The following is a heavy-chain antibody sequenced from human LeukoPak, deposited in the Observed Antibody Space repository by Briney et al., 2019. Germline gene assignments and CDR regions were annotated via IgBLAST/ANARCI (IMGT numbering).Heavy chain of an antibody. V-gene: IGHV1-8*02. CDR3: AGLQIVVSTGGFDP. D-gene: IGHD2-21*01. CDR1: RYTFTGYY. Sequence: ASVKVSCKASRYTFTGYYMHWVRQAPGQGLEWMGWMNPNSGNTGYAQKFQGRVTMTRNTSISTAYMELSSLRSEDTAVYYCAGLQIVVSTGGFDPWGQGTLVTVSS. CDR2: MNPNSGNT. J-gene: IGHJ5*02.